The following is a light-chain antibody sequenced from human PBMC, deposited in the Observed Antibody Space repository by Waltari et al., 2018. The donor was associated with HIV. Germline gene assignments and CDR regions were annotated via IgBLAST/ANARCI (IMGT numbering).Light chain of an antibody. CDR3: QKYLNTPWT. J-gene: IGKJ1*01. CDR2: CAS. Sequence: DIVMTQSPDSLAVSLGERATINCKSNQNVLYSSNNKNYLAWYQQKPRQPPKLLMCCASTRASSVPERFSGSGYGTDFTLSISSLQAEDVAIYYGQKYLNTPWTFDQGTKVEVK. V-gene: IGKV4-1*01. CDR1: QNVLYSSNNKNY.